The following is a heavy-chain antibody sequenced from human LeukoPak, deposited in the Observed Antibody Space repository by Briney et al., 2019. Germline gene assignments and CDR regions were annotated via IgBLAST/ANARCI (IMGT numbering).Heavy chain of an antibody. CDR1: GGSLNGHY. CDR2: GSESGGT. CDR3: ARGLLTGTTTSRYYYYYMDV. V-gene: IGHV4-34*01. J-gene: IGHJ6*03. Sequence: KASETLSLTSAVYGGSLNGHYWSWIRQPPGKGLEWIGEGSESGGTKFNPSLKSRVTISVDTSKNQFSLKLSSVTAADTAVYYCARGLLTGTTTSRYYYYYMDVWGKGTTVTVSS. D-gene: IGHD1-20*01.